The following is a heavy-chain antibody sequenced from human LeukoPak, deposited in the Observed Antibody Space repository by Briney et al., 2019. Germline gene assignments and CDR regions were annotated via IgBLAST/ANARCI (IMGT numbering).Heavy chain of an antibody. Sequence: PGGSLRLSCAASGFTFSNAWMSWVRQAPGKGLEWVGRIKSKTDGGTTDYAAPVKGRFTISRDDSKNTLYLQMNSLKTEDTAVYYCVTAPYGDYYYYMDVWGKGTTVTISS. CDR3: VTAPYGDYYYYMDV. CDR1: GFTFSNAW. V-gene: IGHV3-15*01. J-gene: IGHJ6*03. CDR2: IKSKTDGGTT. D-gene: IGHD4-17*01.